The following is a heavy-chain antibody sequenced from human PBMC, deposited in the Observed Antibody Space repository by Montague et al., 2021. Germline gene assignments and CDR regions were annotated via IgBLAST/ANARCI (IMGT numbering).Heavy chain of an antibody. CDR2: IYYSGNT. CDR3: ARPNIVTIHWYFDL. CDR1: GGSISSSSYY. V-gene: IGHV4-39*01. J-gene: IGHJ2*01. Sequence: SETLSLTCAVSGGSISSSSYYWGWIRQPPGKGLEWIGSIYYSGNTYYNPSPKSRVTISVDPSKNQFSLRLSSVTAADTAVYYCARPNIVTIHWYFDLWGRGTLVLVSS. D-gene: IGHD5-12*01.